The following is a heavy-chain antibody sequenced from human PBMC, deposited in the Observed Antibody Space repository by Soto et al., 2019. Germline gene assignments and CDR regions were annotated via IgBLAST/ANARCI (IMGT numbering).Heavy chain of an antibody. CDR3: TRASYYYDSSGYSYAFDI. J-gene: IGHJ3*02. D-gene: IGHD3-22*01. Sequence: EVQLVESEGGLVQPGGSLRLSCAASGFTFNSYWMHWVRQAPGKGLVWVSRLNDDGSTTNYADSVKGRFTISRDNAKNKLYLQMNSLRAEDTAVYYCTRASYYYDSSGYSYAFDIWGQGTMVTVSS. V-gene: IGHV3-74*01. CDR2: LNDDGSTT. CDR1: GFTFNSYW.